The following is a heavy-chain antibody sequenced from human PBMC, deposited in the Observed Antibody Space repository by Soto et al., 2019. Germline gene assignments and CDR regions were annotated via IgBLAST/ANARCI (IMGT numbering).Heavy chain of an antibody. CDR1: GFTVSSSY. CDR3: AKHRGGYDRDFDY. J-gene: IGHJ4*02. CDR2: IYSGGGT. D-gene: IGHD5-12*01. Sequence: EVQLVESGGGLVQPGGSLRLSCAASGFTVSSSYMSWVRQAPGKGLEWVSVIYSGGGTHFADSVKGRFAMSRDNSENTLYLQMNSLRAEDTAVYYCAKHRGGYDRDFDYWGRGALVTVSS. V-gene: IGHV3-66*01.